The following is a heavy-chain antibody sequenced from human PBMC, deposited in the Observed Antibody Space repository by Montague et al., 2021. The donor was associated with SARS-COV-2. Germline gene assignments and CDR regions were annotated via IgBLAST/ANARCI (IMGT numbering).Heavy chain of an antibody. V-gene: IGHV4-39*01. CDR3: ERRLAGLEPPFDP. D-gene: IGHD3/OR15-3a*01. J-gene: IGHJ5*02. CDR2: TYYSANY. CDR1: GDSIRSATYY. Sequence: SETLSLTCAVSGDSIRSATYYWVRHRHPKGRGLVWIRYTYYSANYKPTLNLKSRVTMSVDTSKNQFSLHLIPVTAADTAVYYCERRLAGLEPPFDPWGQGTLVIVSS.